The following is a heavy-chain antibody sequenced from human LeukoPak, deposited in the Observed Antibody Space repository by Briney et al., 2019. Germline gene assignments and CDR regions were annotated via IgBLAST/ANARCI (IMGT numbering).Heavy chain of an antibody. J-gene: IGHJ6*03. Sequence: GGSLRLSCAASGFTFSSYAMSWVRQAPGKGLEWVSAISGSGGSTYYADSVKGRFTISRDNSKNTLYLQMNSLRAEDTAVYYCAKGDDYYGSGSYYKGTYYMDVWGKGTTVTVSS. CDR1: GFTFSSYA. CDR2: ISGSGGST. D-gene: IGHD3-10*01. V-gene: IGHV3-23*01. CDR3: AKGDDYYGSGSYYKGTYYMDV.